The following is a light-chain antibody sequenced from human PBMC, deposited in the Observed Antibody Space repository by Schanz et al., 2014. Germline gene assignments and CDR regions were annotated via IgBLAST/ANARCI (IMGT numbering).Light chain of an antibody. CDR2: GAS. J-gene: IGKJ4*01. CDR1: QSVRSSY. CDR3: KQYGSSPLT. Sequence: ENVVTQSPGTLSLSPGERATLSCRASQSVRSSYLAWYQQKPGQAPRLLIYGASSRATGIPGRFSGSGSGTDFTLTINRLEPEDFAIYYCKQYGSSPLTFGGGTKVEIK. V-gene: IGKV3-20*01.